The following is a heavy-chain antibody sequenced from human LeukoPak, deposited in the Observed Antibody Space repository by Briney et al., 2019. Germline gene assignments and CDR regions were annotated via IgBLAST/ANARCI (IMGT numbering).Heavy chain of an antibody. J-gene: IGHJ4*02. V-gene: IGHV3-30*04. D-gene: IGHD1-1*01. CDR2: ISYDGSNK. Sequence: GGSRRLSCAASGFTFSSYAMPWVRQAPGKGLEWGAVISYDGSNKYYADSVKGRFTISRDNSKNTLYLQMNSLRAEDTAVYYCARVRHNWNDRGFDYWGQGTLVTVSS. CDR3: ARVRHNWNDRGFDY. CDR1: GFTFSSYA.